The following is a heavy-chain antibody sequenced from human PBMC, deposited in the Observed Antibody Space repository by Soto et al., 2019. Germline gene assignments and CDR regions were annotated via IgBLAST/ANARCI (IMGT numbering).Heavy chain of an antibody. J-gene: IGHJ6*02. Sequence: GASVKVSCKASGGTFSSYAISWVRQAPGQGLEWMGGIIPIFGTANYAQKFQGRVTITADESTSTAYMELSSLRSEDTAVYYFARDLYDFWSGYHYYGMDVWGQGTTVTVSS. D-gene: IGHD3-3*01. CDR1: GGTFSSYA. V-gene: IGHV1-69*13. CDR2: IIPIFGTA. CDR3: ARDLYDFWSGYHYYGMDV.